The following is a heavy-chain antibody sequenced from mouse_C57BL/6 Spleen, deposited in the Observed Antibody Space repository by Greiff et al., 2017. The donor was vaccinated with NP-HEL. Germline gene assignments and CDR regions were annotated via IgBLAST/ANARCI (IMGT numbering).Heavy chain of an antibody. CDR3: ARSGSYSNYEDFDV. V-gene: IGHV1-59*01. CDR2: IDPSDSYT. J-gene: IGHJ1*03. Sequence: QVQLQQPGAELVRPGPSVKLSCKASGYTFTSYWMHWVKQRPGQGLEWIGVIDPSDSYTNYNQKFKGKATLTVDTSSSTAYMQLSSLTSEDSAVYYCARSGSYSNYEDFDVWGTGTTVTVSS. D-gene: IGHD2-5*01. CDR1: GYTFTSYW.